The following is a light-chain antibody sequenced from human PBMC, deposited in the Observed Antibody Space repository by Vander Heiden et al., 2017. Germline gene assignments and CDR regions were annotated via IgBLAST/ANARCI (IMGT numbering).Light chain of an antibody. J-gene: IGLJ2*01. V-gene: IGLV3-21*02. CDR3: QVWDRSSDHVV. Sequence: SYVLTQPPSASVAPGQTARITCGGNNIGSESVHWYQQKPGQAPVLVVYDDSDRPSGIPERFSGSNSGNTATLTISRVEAGDEADYYCQVWDRSSDHVVFGGGTKLTVL. CDR2: DDS. CDR1: NIGSES.